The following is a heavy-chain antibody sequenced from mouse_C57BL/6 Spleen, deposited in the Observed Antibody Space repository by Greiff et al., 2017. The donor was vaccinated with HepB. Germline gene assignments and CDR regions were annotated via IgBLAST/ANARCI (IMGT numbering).Heavy chain of an antibody. J-gene: IGHJ2*01. Sequence: LVESGPELVKPGASVKISCKASGYTFTDYYINWVKQRPGQGLELIGWIYPGSGNTKYNEKFKGKATFTVDTSSSTAYMQLSSLTSEDSAVYFCARWDYGYDGWGQGTTLTVSS. V-gene: IGHV1-84*01. D-gene: IGHD2-2*01. CDR2: IYPGSGNT. CDR3: ARWDYGYDG. CDR1: GYTFTDYY.